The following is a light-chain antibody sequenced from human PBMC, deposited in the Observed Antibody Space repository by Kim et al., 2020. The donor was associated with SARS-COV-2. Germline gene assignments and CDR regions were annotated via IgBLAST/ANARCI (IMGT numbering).Light chain of an antibody. J-gene: IGKJ4*01. Sequence: DIVMTQSPDSLAVSLGAWATINCKSSQSVLYSSNNKNYLSWYQQKPGQPPKLLISWASTRESGVPDRFSGSGSGTDFTLTINNLQAEDVAVYYCQQYDTTPLTFGGGTKLEI. CDR1: QSVLYSSNNKNY. CDR2: WAS. V-gene: IGKV4-1*01. CDR3: QQYDTTPLT.